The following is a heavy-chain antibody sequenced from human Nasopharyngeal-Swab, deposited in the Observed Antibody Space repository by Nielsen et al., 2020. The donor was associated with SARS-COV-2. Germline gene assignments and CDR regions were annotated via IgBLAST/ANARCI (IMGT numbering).Heavy chain of an antibody. CDR2: INHSGST. J-gene: IGHJ6*02. Sequence: SETLSLTCAVYGGSFSGYYWSWIRQPPGKGLEWIGEINHSGSTNYNPSLKSRVTISVDTSKNQFSLKLSSVTAADTAVYYCARVKGIAAANYYYVMDVWGQGTTVTVSS. CDR1: GGSFSGYY. CDR3: ARVKGIAAANYYYVMDV. V-gene: IGHV4-34*01. D-gene: IGHD6-13*01.